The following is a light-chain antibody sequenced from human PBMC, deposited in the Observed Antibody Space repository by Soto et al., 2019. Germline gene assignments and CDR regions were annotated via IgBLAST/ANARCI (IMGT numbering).Light chain of an antibody. CDR1: SSDVGRYTF. CDR3: SSYTSSRTYV. Sequence: QSALTQPASVSWYPGQSITIPCTGTSSDVGRYTFVSWYQQHPGKAPTLMMYEVSNRPSGVAHPFSCSKSSNKTSLTISLLEAEDEADYYCSSYTSSRTYVFRSGTEVTVL. CDR2: EVS. V-gene: IGLV2-14*01. J-gene: IGLJ1*01.